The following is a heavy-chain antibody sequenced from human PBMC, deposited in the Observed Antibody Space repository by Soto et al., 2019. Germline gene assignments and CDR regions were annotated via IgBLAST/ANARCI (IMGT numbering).Heavy chain of an antibody. CDR2: IKQDGSEK. CDR3: ARGNCSSTSCYAGSYFSYYYYMDV. D-gene: IGHD2-2*01. J-gene: IGHJ6*03. CDR1: GFTFSSYC. Sequence: PGGSLRLSCSASGFTFSSYCVSWVRQAPGKGLEWVANIKQDGSEKYYVDSVKGRFTISRDNAKNSLYLQMNSLRAEDTAVYYCARGNCSSTSCYAGSYFSYYYYMDVWGKGTTVTVSS. V-gene: IGHV3-7*01.